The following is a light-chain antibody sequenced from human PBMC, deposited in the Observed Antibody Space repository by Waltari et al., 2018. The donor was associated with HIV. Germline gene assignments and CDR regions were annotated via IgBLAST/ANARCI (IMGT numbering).Light chain of an antibody. CDR2: EVN. Sequence: QSALTQPASVSGSPGQSITISCTGTTSDIGNYNLVSWYQQHPGKAPKLMIYEVNKRPSGVSIRFSGSKSDNLASLTISGLQAEDEADYYCCSYASSTTFVFGTGTKVTVL. J-gene: IGLJ1*01. CDR3: CSYASSTTFV. V-gene: IGLV2-23*02. CDR1: TSDIGNYNL.